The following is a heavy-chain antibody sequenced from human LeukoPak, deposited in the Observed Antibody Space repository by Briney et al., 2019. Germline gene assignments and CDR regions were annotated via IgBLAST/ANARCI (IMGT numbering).Heavy chain of an antibody. CDR2: ISSSSSYI. Sequence: GGSLRLSCAASGFTFSSYSMNWVRQAPGKGLEWVSSISSSSSYIYYADSVKGRFTISRDNAKNSLYLQMNGLRAEDTAVYYCASSEVAMAGTQFDYWGQGTLVTVSS. D-gene: IGHD6-19*01. CDR3: ASSEVAMAGTQFDY. CDR1: GFTFSSYS. V-gene: IGHV3-21*01. J-gene: IGHJ4*02.